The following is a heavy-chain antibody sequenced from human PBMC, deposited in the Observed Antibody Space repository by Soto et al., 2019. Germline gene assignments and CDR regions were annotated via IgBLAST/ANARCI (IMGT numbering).Heavy chain of an antibody. CDR1: GYTFTGYY. V-gene: IGHV1-2*04. CDR3: ASSYYYDSSGYSSLYYYYGMDV. D-gene: IGHD3-22*01. CDR2: INPNSGGT. J-gene: IGHJ6*02. Sequence: ASVKVSCKASGYTFTGYYMHWVRQAPGQGLEWMGWINPNSGGTNYAQKFQGWVTITRDTSASTAYMELSSLRSEDTAVYYCASSYYYDSSGYSSLYYYYGMDVWGQGTTVTVSS.